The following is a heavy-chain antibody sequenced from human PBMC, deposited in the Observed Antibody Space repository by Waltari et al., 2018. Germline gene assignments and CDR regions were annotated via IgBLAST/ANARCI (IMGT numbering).Heavy chain of an antibody. D-gene: IGHD3-22*01. Sequence: EVQLVESGGGLVQPGGSLRLSCAASGFTFSSYSMNWVRQAPGKGLEWVSYISSSSSTIYYADSGKGRFTISRDNAKNSLYLQMNSLRAEDTAVYYCARDESVYDSSGYYSRAFDIWGQGTMVTVSS. CDR1: GFTFSSYS. J-gene: IGHJ3*02. V-gene: IGHV3-48*01. CDR2: ISSSSSTI. CDR3: ARDESVYDSSGYYSRAFDI.